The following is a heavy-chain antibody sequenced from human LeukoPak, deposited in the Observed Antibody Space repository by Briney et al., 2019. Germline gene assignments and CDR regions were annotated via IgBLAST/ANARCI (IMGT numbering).Heavy chain of an antibody. J-gene: IGHJ6*02. CDR3: ARDLEVDCSSTSCYDSYFYYGMDV. CDR1: GFTFSSYA. D-gene: IGHD2-2*01. Sequence: GGSLRLSCAASGFTFSSYAMQWVRQAPGKGVEGVAVVSFAGSNKYYADSVKGGFTISRDNSKNTLYLRMNNLRAEDTAVYYCARDLEVDCSSTSCYDSYFYYGMDVWGQGTTVTVSS. V-gene: IGHV3-30*04. CDR2: VSFAGSNK.